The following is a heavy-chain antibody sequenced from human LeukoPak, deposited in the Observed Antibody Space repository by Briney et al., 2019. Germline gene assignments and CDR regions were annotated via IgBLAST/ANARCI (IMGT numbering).Heavy chain of an antibody. J-gene: IGHJ4*02. Sequence: GGSLRLSCAASRFTFSSYAMSWVRQAPGKGLEWVSAISGRGDNTYYADSVKGRFTISRDNSKNTLYLQMNSLRAEDTAVYYCAKSSSTSLLYYFDYWGQGTLVTVSS. CDR1: RFTFSSYA. CDR3: AKSSSTSLLYYFDY. CDR2: ISGRGDNT. D-gene: IGHD2-2*01. V-gene: IGHV3-23*01.